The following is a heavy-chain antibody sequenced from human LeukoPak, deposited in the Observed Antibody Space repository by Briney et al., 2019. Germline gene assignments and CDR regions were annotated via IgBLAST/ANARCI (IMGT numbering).Heavy chain of an antibody. Sequence: ASVKVSCKASGYTFTGYYMHWVRQAPGQGLEWMGWINPNSGGTNYAQNFQGRVTMTRDTSISTAYMELSSLRSEDTAVYYCARSKAAAGNEFDYWGQGTLVTVSS. J-gene: IGHJ4*02. D-gene: IGHD6-13*01. V-gene: IGHV1-2*02. CDR1: GYTFTGYY. CDR2: INPNSGGT. CDR3: ARSKAAAGNEFDY.